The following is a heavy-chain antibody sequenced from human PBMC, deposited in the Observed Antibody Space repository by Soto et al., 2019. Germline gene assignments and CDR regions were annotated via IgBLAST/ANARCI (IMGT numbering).Heavy chain of an antibody. CDR1: GASISSYF. J-gene: IGHJ3*01. V-gene: IGHV4-59*03. Sequence: QLQESGPGLVKPSETLSLTCSVSGASISSYFRCWIRQPPGKGLEWIGCVYDSGNTNYNPSLKSRFTISLSSSEKQFSLKMSSVTEADTAFYYCLSSRSAIYGDSFDVFDQGTMVTVSS. CDR3: LSSRSAIYGDSFDV. D-gene: IGHD2-2*01. CDR2: VYDSGNT.